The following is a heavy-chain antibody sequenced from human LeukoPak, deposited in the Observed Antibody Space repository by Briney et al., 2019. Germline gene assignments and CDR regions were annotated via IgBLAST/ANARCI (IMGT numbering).Heavy chain of an antibody. V-gene: IGHV3-74*01. D-gene: IGHD3-10*01. CDR3: ARDKEGTHDY. Sequence: GGSLRLSCAASGFTFSSYWMHWVRQAPGRGLVRVSRINSDGSSTTYADSVKGRFTISRDNAKNTLYPQMNSLRADDTAVYYCARDKEGTHDYWGQGTLVTVSS. CDR1: GFTFSSYW. CDR2: INSDGSST. J-gene: IGHJ4*02.